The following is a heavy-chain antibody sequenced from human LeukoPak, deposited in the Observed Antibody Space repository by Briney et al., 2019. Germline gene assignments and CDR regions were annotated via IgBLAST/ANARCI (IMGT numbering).Heavy chain of an antibody. Sequence: ASVTVSCKASGGTFSSYAIRWVRQAPGQGLEWLGRIIPILGIANYAQKFQGRVTITADKSTSTAYMELSSLRSEDTAVYYCARVSSAYCGGDCYLDYWGQGTLVTVSS. CDR2: IIPILGIA. CDR1: GGTFSSYA. J-gene: IGHJ4*02. CDR3: ARVSSAYCGGDCYLDY. V-gene: IGHV1-69*04. D-gene: IGHD2-21*02.